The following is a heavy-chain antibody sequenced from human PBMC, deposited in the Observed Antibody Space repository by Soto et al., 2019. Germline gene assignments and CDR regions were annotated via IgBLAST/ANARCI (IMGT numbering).Heavy chain of an antibody. Sequence: EVQLLESGGGLVQPGGSLRLSCAASGFTFGSYAMSWVRQAPGRGLEWVSAISGGGDSTYYADSVKGRFTISRDNSKSTLYVQMNSLRAEDTALYYCAKGTFYYGSGSPDYWGQGTLVTVSS. V-gene: IGHV3-23*01. CDR3: AKGTFYYGSGSPDY. J-gene: IGHJ4*02. D-gene: IGHD3-10*01. CDR1: GFTFGSYA. CDR2: ISGGGDST.